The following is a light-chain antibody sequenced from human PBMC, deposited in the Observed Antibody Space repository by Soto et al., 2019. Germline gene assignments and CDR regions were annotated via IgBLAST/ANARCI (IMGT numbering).Light chain of an antibody. J-gene: IGKJ1*01. CDR3: QQYHGYSLT. CDR1: QSITTY. Sequence: DIRMSQSPAAVSASVGDKVTITCRTSQSITTYLNWYQQKPGKAPKLLIYAASSLQSGVPSRFSGSESGTEFILTISGLQPDDFATYYCQQYHGYSLTFGQGTKVDI. V-gene: IGKV1-39*01. CDR2: AAS.